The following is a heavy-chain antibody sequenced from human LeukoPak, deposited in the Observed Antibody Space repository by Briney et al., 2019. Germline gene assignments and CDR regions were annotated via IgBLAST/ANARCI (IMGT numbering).Heavy chain of an antibody. CDR3: AKDLLPVAANW. J-gene: IGHJ4*02. Sequence: PGGSLRLSCAASGFMFSNHGMNWVRQAPGKGLEWLSTISGSGGNTYYADSVKGRFTISRDNSKNTLYLQMNSLRAEDTALYYCAKDLLPVAANWWGQGTLVTVSS. CDR1: GFMFSNHG. D-gene: IGHD6-19*01. V-gene: IGHV3-23*01. CDR2: ISGSGGNT.